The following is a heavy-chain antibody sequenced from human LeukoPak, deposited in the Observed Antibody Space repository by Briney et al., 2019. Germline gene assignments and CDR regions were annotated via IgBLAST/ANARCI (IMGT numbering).Heavy chain of an antibody. V-gene: IGHV3-48*04. Sequence: AGGSLRLSCAASGFTFSSYSMNWVRQAPGKGLEWVSYISSSSSTIYYADSVKGRFTISRDIAKNSLYLQMNSLRAEDTAVYYCARVEGYSYGYGDYWGQGTLVTVSS. J-gene: IGHJ4*02. CDR3: ARVEGYSYGYGDY. CDR1: GFTFSSYS. D-gene: IGHD5-18*01. CDR2: ISSSSSTI.